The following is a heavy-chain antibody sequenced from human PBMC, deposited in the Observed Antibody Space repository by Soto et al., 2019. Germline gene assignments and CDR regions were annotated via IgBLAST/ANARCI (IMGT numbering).Heavy chain of an antibody. CDR3: AKRTNPDCRGDSCPEYFFDS. CDR2: IIPSGGNT. V-gene: IGHV3-23*01. J-gene: IGHJ4*02. CDR1: GFTFRNYA. Sequence: EVQLLESGGGLVQPGESLRLSCAASGFTFRNYAMHWVRQAPGKGLEWVSGIIPSGGNTPYTDSVKGRFTISRENSRKTMSLQKNSPRVEDTAINYCAKRTNPDCRGDSCPEYFFDSWGQGTLVTVSS. D-gene: IGHD2-15*01.